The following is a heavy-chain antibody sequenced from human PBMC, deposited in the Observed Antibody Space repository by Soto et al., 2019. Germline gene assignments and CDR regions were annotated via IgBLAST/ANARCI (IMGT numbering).Heavy chain of an antibody. D-gene: IGHD6-13*01. CDR2: IYYSGST. J-gene: IGHJ5*02. CDR3: AREGIAAARWFDP. V-gene: IGHV4-59*01. Sequence: SETLSLTCTVSGASISSYYWSWIRQPPGKGLEWIGYIYYSGSTNYNPSLKSRVTISVDTSKNQFSLKLSSVTAADTAVYYCAREGIAAARWFDPWGQGTLVTVS. CDR1: GASISSYY.